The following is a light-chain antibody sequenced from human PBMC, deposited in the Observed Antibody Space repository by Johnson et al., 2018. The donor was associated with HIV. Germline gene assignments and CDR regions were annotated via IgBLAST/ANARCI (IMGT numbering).Light chain of an antibody. CDR3: GTWDSSLSAPL. J-gene: IGLJ1*01. V-gene: IGLV1-51*02. Sequence: QPVLTQPPSVSAAPGQKVTISCSGNRSNIGDNYVSWYQQLPGTAPKLLIYENNKRPSGIPDRFSGSKSGTSATLGITGLQTGDEADYYCGTWDSSLSAPLFGTGTKVTVL. CDR1: RSNIGDNY. CDR2: ENN.